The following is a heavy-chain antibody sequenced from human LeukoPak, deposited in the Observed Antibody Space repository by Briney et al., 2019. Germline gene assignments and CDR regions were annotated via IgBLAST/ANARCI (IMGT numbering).Heavy chain of an antibody. J-gene: IGHJ4*02. V-gene: IGHV3-9*01. Sequence: QPGRSLRLSCAASGFTFDDYAMHWVRQAPGKGLEWVSGISWSSGTIGYADSVKGRFTISRDNAKNSLYLQMNSLRAEDTAVYYCARGRITMISSYWGQGTLVTVSS. D-gene: IGHD3-22*01. CDR2: ISWSSGTI. CDR1: GFTFDDYA. CDR3: ARGRITMISSY.